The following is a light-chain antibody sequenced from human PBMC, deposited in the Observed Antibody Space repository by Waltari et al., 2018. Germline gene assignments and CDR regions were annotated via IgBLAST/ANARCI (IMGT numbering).Light chain of an antibody. J-gene: IGLJ1*01. CDR2: DVI. CDR3: CSYSGSGSFPYV. CDR1: STNIGFYDL. Sequence: SALTQPASVSGSPGQSITISCTGSSTNIGFYDLVSWSQQHPGQATKLIIFDVIKRPSGVADRFSGSKSGNTASLTISGLQTEDDADYYCCSYSGSGSFPYVFGPGTRVAVL. V-gene: IGLV2-23*02.